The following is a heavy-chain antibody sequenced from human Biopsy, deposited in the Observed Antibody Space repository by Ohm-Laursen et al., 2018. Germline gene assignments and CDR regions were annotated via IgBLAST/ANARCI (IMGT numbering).Heavy chain of an antibody. Sequence: SDTLSLTCTVSGASIISGGHFWNWIRQHPGKGLEWIGNIYYDGITYYNPSLKSRVAMSVDTSKNQFSLRLTSVTAADTAVYYCARVAGGYAYYYGMDVWGQGTTVIVSS. CDR3: ARVAGGYAYYYGMDV. CDR1: GASIISGGHF. V-gene: IGHV4-30-4*02. J-gene: IGHJ6*02. CDR2: IYYDGIT. D-gene: IGHD5-12*01.